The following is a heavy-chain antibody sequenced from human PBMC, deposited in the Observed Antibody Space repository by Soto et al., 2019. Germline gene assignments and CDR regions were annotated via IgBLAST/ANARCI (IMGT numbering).Heavy chain of an antibody. CDR3: ARRGYEYESSGYYPLFDY. CDR1: GLTVSSNY. CDR2: IYGGDDT. J-gene: IGHJ4*02. D-gene: IGHD3-22*01. V-gene: IGHV3-53*01. Sequence: GGSLRLSCAASGLTVSSNYMGWVRQAPGTGLEWVSLIYGGDDTYYAGSVKGRFTISRDNSKNTLYLQMNSLRVEDTAVYYCARRGYEYESSGYYPLFDYWGQGILVTVSS.